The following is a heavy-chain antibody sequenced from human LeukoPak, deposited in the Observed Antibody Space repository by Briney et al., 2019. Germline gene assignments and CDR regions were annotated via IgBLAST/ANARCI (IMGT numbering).Heavy chain of an antibody. J-gene: IGHJ4*02. D-gene: IGHD4-17*01. CDR1: GFRFSSYA. CDR2: ISGSGVST. Sequence: GGSLRLACAASGFRFSSYAMSWVRQAPGKGLEWVSAISGSGVSTYYADSVKGRFTVSRDNSKNTLYLQMNSLRAEDTAVYYCAKGRTRGDYGDQGDYWGQGTLVTVSS. V-gene: IGHV3-23*01. CDR3: AKGRTRGDYGDQGDY.